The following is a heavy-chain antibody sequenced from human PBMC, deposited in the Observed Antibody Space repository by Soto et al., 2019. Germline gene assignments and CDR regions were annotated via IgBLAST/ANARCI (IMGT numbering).Heavy chain of an antibody. V-gene: IGHV3-48*01. D-gene: IGHD6-19*01. J-gene: IGHJ4*02. Sequence: EVQLVESGGGLVQPGGSLRLSCAASGFTFSSYSMNWVRQAPGKGLEWVSYISSSSSTIYYADSVKGRFTISRDNAKNSLYLQMNSRRAEDTAVYYCASGSGFGYSSGWSPYYFDYWGQGTLVTVSS. CDR3: ASGSGFGYSSGWSPYYFDY. CDR1: GFTFSSYS. CDR2: ISSSSSTI.